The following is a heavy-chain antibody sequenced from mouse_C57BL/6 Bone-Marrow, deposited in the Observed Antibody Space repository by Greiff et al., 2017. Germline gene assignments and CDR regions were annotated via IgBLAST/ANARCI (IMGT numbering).Heavy chain of an antibody. Sequence: VHVKQSGPVLVKPGASVKMSCKASGYTFTDYYMNWVKQSHGKSLEWIGVINPYNGGTSYNQKFKGKATLTVDKSSSTAYMELNSLTSEDSAVYYCARSGLYYGYDYFDNWGQGTTLTVSS. CDR3: ARSGLYYGYDYFDN. CDR2: INPYNGGT. V-gene: IGHV1-19*01. D-gene: IGHD2-2*01. J-gene: IGHJ2*01. CDR1: GYTFTDYY.